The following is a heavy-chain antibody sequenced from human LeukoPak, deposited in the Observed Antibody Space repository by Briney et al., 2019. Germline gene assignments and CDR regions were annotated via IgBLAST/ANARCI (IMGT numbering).Heavy chain of an antibody. Sequence: GGSLRLSCAASGFTFSSYDMHWVRQATGKGREGVSAIGTAGDTYYPGSVKGRFTISRDNAKNPLYLQMNSLRAEDTAVYYCARDPLVTTVTTPGYWGQGTLVAVSS. J-gene: IGHJ4*02. CDR3: ARDPLVTTVTTPGY. CDR1: GFTFSSYD. CDR2: IGTAGDT. V-gene: IGHV3-13*01. D-gene: IGHD4-17*01.